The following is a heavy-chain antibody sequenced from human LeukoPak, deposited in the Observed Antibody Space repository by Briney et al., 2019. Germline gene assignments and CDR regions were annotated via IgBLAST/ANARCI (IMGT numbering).Heavy chain of an antibody. CDR2: INPSGGTP. Sequence: ASVKVSCKASGYTFTSYYMHWVRQAPGQGLEWMGIINPSGGTPTYAQKFQGRVTMTRDTSTSTMYMDLSSLRSEDTAVYYCASLSTTTGIDYWGQGTLVTVSS. CDR1: GYTFTSYY. V-gene: IGHV1-46*01. J-gene: IGHJ4*02. D-gene: IGHD4-17*01. CDR3: ASLSTTTGIDY.